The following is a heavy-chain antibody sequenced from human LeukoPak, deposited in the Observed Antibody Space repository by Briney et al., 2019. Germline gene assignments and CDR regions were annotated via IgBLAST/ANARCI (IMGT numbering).Heavy chain of an antibody. V-gene: IGHV3-7*04. CDR1: GFPFSSYW. Sequence: GGSLRLSCVASGFPFSSYWMTWVRQAPGKGLEWVANIKQDGSKKSYVDSVKGRFTISRDNAKNSLYLQMNSLRAEDTAIYYCTRVGYIDEGIDYWGQGTPVTVSS. CDR2: IKQDGSKK. D-gene: IGHD5-24*01. CDR3: TRVGYIDEGIDY. J-gene: IGHJ4*02.